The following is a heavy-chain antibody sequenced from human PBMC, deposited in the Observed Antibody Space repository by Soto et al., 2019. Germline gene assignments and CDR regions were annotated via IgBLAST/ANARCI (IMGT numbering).Heavy chain of an antibody. D-gene: IGHD3-22*01. Sequence: KTGGSLRLSCAASGFTFSLYSMIWVRQAPGKGLEWVASITSSSSYIYYEGSLKGRFTISRDNAKNSLFLQLDSLRAEDTAVYFCVRARSTDSRPDYWGQGTLVTVSS. CDR1: GFTFSLYS. CDR2: ITSSSSYI. V-gene: IGHV3-21*01. CDR3: VRARSTDSRPDY. J-gene: IGHJ4*02.